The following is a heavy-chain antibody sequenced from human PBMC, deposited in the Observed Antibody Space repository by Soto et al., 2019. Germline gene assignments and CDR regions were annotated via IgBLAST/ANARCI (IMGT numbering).Heavy chain of an antibody. V-gene: IGHV3-30-3*01. Sequence: PLRLSCAASGFAFSSYAIHWFRQAPGKGLEWVAVISYDGSNKYYADSVKGRFTIARDNSKNTLYLQMNSLRAEDTAVYYCARGRGVEVIDYWGQGTLVTVSS. D-gene: IGHD2-15*01. J-gene: IGHJ4*02. CDR3: ARGRGVEVIDY. CDR2: ISYDGSNK. CDR1: GFAFSSYA.